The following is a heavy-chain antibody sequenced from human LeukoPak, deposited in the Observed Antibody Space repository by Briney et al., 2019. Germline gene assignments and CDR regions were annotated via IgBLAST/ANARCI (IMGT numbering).Heavy chain of an antibody. CDR2: INHSGST. CDR1: GGSISSYY. Sequence: SETLSLTCTVSGGSISSYYWSWIRQPPGKGLEWIGEINHSGSTNYNPSLKSRVTISVDTSKNQFSLKLSSVTAADTAVYYCARAYDYGGWGQGTLVTVSS. J-gene: IGHJ4*02. D-gene: IGHD4-23*01. CDR3: ARAYDYGG. V-gene: IGHV4-34*01.